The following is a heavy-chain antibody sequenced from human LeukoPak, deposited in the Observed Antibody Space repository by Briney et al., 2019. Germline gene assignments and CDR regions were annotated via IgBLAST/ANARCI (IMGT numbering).Heavy chain of an antibody. CDR2: IYYSGST. J-gene: IGHJ4*02. D-gene: IGHD6-13*01. V-gene: IGHV4-39*07. CDR1: GGSLSYSTYY. Sequence: SETLSLTCTVSGGSLSYSTYYWGRIRQPPAKGLEWIGSIYYSGSTYYNSSLKSRVTISIDTSKNHFSLKLSSVTAADTAVYYCAGDPSPAGIAGAAHWGQGTLVTVSS. CDR3: AGDPSPAGIAGAAH.